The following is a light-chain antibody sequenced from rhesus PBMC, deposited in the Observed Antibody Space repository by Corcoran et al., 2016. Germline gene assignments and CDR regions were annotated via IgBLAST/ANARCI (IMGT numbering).Light chain of an antibody. CDR3: CSYTTSSTFV. Sequence: QSAPTQPPSVSGSPGQSVPISCTGTSSDTGGYNYVSWYQQHPGKAPKLMIYEVTKRPSGFSDRFSGSKSGNTASLTISVLQAEDEAVYDCCSYTTSSTFVFGGGTKLTVL. CDR2: EVT. CDR1: SSDTGGYNY. V-gene: IGLV2S7*01. J-gene: IGLJ6*01.